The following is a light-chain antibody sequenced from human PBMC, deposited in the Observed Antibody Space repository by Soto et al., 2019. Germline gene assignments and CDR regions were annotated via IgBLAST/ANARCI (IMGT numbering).Light chain of an antibody. V-gene: IGKV1-33*01. CDR3: QQYDNLPIT. J-gene: IGKJ4*01. CDR1: QDIRKY. Sequence: DIQMTQSPSSLSASVGDRVTITCQASQDIRKYLNWYQQKPGKAPKLLIYDASNLETGVPSSFSGTGSGTDFTFTISSPQPKDIATYYCQQYDNLPITFGGGTKVEIK. CDR2: DAS.